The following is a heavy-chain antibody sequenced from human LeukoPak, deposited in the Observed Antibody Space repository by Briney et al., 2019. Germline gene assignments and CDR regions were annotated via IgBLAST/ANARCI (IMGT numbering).Heavy chain of an antibody. CDR3: ARQGKYYDFWSGPHYYYYYGMDV. CDR2: IIPIFGTA. Sequence: SVKVSCKASGYTFTSYGISWVRQAPGQGLEWMGGIIPIFGTANYAQKFQGRVTITADESTSTAYMELSSLRSEDTAVYYCARQGKYYDFWSGPHYYYYYGMDVWGQGTTVTVSS. V-gene: IGHV1-69*13. D-gene: IGHD3-3*01. J-gene: IGHJ6*02. CDR1: GYTFTSYG.